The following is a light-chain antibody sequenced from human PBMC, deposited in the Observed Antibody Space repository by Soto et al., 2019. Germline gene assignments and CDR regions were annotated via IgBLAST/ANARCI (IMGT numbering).Light chain of an antibody. CDR1: DSDIGSYKY. CDR2: EVS. J-gene: IGLJ3*02. CDR3: SSYTSGSML. Sequence: QSALAQPASVSGSPGQSITISCTGTDSDIGSYKYVSWYQQPPGKAPKLIIYEVSSRPSGVSDRFSGSKSANTASLTISGLQAEDEADYYCSSYTSGSMLFGGGTKLTVL. V-gene: IGLV2-14*03.